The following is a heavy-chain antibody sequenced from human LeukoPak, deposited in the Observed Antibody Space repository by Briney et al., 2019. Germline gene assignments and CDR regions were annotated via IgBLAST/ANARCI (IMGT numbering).Heavy chain of an antibody. D-gene: IGHD1-26*01. Sequence: TSETLSLTCTVSGGSISSYYWSWIRQPPGEGLEWIGYIYYSGSTNYNPSLKSRVTISVDTSKNQFSLKLSSVTAADTAVYYCARHGVGAYDAFDIWGQGTMVTVSS. J-gene: IGHJ3*02. V-gene: IGHV4-59*08. CDR2: IYYSGST. CDR3: ARHGVGAYDAFDI. CDR1: GGSISSYY.